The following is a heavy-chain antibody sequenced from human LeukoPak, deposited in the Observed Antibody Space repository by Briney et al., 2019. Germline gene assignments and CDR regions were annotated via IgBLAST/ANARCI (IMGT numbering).Heavy chain of an antibody. CDR3: AKVLVGAAAAPVDY. Sequence: GGSLRLSCAASGFTFSSFSMSWVRQTPGKGLEWVSDISASASITKYADSVKGRFIISRDNSKNTLFLQMNSLTAEDTAVYYCAKVLVGAAAAPVDYWGQGTLVTVSS. J-gene: IGHJ4*02. V-gene: IGHV3-23*01. CDR1: GFTFSSFS. D-gene: IGHD6-13*01. CDR2: ISASASIT.